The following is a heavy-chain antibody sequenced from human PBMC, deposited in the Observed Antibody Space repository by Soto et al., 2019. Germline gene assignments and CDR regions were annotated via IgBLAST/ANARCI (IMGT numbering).Heavy chain of an antibody. CDR2: IYHSGST. CDR3: ASGGYCSRTGCHSYYKYGMDV. Sequence: SETLSLTCAVSGGSISSGGYSWSWIRQPPGKGLEWIGYIYHSGSTYYNPSLKSRVTISVDRSKNQFSLKLSSVTAADTAVYFCASGGYCSRTGCHSYYKYGMDVWGQGTMVTVSS. D-gene: IGHD2-2*01. J-gene: IGHJ6*02. V-gene: IGHV4-30-2*01. CDR1: GGSISSGGYS.